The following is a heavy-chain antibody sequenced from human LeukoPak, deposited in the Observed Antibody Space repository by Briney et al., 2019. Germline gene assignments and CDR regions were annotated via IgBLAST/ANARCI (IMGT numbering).Heavy chain of an antibody. CDR1: GYSFTSYW. Sequence: GESLKISCKGSGYSFTSYWIGWVRQMPGKGLEWMGIIYPGDSDTRYSPSFQGQVTISADKSISTAYLQWSSLKASDTAMDYCARNDSSNWYQSYFDYWGQGTLVTV. V-gene: IGHV5-51*01. CDR3: ARNDSSNWYQSYFDY. CDR2: IYPGDSDT. D-gene: IGHD6-13*01. J-gene: IGHJ4*02.